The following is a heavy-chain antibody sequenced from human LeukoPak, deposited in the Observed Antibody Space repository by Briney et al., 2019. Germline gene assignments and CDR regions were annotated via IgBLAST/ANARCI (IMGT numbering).Heavy chain of an antibody. Sequence: GRSLRLSCAASGFTFDDYAMPWVRQAPGKGLEWVSGISWNSGSIGYADSVKGRFTISRDNAKNSLYLQMNSLRAEDTALYYCAKDLTRTIEYYFDYWGQGTLATVSS. CDR2: ISWNSGSI. D-gene: IGHD2-2*01. CDR3: AKDLTRTIEYYFDY. J-gene: IGHJ4*02. V-gene: IGHV3-9*01. CDR1: GFTFDDYA.